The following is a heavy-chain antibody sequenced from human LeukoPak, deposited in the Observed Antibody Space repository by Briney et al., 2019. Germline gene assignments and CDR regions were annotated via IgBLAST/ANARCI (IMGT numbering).Heavy chain of an antibody. CDR2: IKQDGGKK. J-gene: IGHJ4*02. Sequence: GGSLRLSCAASGFTFSSYWMSWVRQAPGKGLEWVANIKQDGGKKYYVDSVKGRFTISRDNAKNSLYLQMNSLRPEDTAVYYCAGRGDGNLYYFDQWGRGTLVTASS. CDR1: GFTFSSYW. CDR3: AGRGDGNLYYFDQ. D-gene: IGHD5-24*01. V-gene: IGHV3-7*04.